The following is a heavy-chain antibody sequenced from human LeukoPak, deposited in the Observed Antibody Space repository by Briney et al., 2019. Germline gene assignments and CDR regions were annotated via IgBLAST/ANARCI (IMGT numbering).Heavy chain of an antibody. D-gene: IGHD3-10*01. Sequence: ASVKVSCKASGYTFTGYYIHWARQAPGQGLEWMGWINPTGGGTNSAQKFQGRVTMTRDTSISTAYMELSGLRSDDTAVYYCVRDLYYGSGSPGVVGYWGQGTLVTVSS. V-gene: IGHV1-2*02. J-gene: IGHJ4*02. CDR3: VRDLYYGSGSPGVVGY. CDR1: GYTFTGYY. CDR2: INPTGGGT.